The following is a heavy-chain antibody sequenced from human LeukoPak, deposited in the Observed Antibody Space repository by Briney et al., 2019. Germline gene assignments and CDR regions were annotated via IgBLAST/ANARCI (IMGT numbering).Heavy chain of an antibody. CDR1: GYTLTELS. CDR2: FDPEDGET. CDR3: ATHLITMIVVVMSY. J-gene: IGHJ4*02. D-gene: IGHD3-22*01. V-gene: IGHV1-24*01. Sequence: ASVKVSCKVSGYTLTELSMHCVRQAPGKGLEWMGGFDPEDGETIYAQKFQGRVTMTEDTSTDTAYMELSSLRSEDTAVYYCATHLITMIVVVMSYWGQGTLVTVSS.